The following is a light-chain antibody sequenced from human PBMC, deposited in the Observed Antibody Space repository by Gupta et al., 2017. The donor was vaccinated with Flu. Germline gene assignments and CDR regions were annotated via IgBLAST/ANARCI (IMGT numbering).Light chain of an antibody. CDR1: HSISNY. V-gene: IGKV1-39*01. J-gene: IGKJ3*01. CDR2: RAS. Sequence: SSLSASVGDRVTITCRASHSISNYLNWYQKKPGEAPKLLIYRASSLQSGVPSRFSGSGSGTDFTLTISSRQPEDRASYFCLQSYSTPLLTFGHGTKVDIK. CDR3: LQSYSTPLLT.